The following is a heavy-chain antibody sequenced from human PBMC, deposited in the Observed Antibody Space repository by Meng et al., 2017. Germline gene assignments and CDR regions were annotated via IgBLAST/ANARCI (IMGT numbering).Heavy chain of an antibody. CDR2: IIPIFGTA. V-gene: IGHV1-69*05. Sequence: SVKVSCKASGGTFSSYAISWVRQAPGQGLEWMGGIIPIFGTANYAQKFQGRVTITTDESTSTAYMELSSLRSEDTAVYYCARDAYDSSGYYYPFDYWGQGTLITVSS. J-gene: IGHJ4*02. CDR1: GGTFSSYA. CDR3: ARDAYDSSGYYYPFDY. D-gene: IGHD3-22*01.